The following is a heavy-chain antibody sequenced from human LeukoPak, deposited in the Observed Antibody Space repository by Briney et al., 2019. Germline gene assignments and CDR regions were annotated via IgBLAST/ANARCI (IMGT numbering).Heavy chain of an antibody. Sequence: GASVKASCKASGYSFTSYDINWVRQATGQGPEWMGWMNPNSGNTGYAQKFQGRVTMTRNTSISTAYMELSSLGSEDTAVYYCARNSVTTRYFDYWGQGILVTVSS. D-gene: IGHD4-17*01. V-gene: IGHV1-8*01. CDR2: MNPNSGNT. J-gene: IGHJ4*02. CDR1: GYSFTSYD. CDR3: ARNSVTTRYFDY.